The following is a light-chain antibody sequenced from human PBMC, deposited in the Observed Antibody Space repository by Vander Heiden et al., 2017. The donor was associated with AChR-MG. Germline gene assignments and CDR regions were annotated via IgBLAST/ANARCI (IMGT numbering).Light chain of an antibody. CDR3: QTYDSSLSAYV. V-gene: IGLV1-40*01. J-gene: IGLJ1*01. CDR2: SNN. Sequence: QSVLTQPPSMSGAPGQTVTISCTGSSPNIGAGYDVHWYQQLPGAAPKLLVYSNNNRPSGVPDRFSGSKSDASASLAITGLQAEDEADYYCQTYDSSLSAYVFGTGTWVTVL. CDR1: SPNIGAGYD.